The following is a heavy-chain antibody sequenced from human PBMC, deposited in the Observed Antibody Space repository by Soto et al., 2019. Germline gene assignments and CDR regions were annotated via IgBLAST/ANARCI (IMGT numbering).Heavy chain of an antibody. J-gene: IGHJ6*02. CDR2: IYYSGST. CDR3: ARRPKYSGSYVDSSYGMDV. V-gene: IGHV4-39*01. D-gene: IGHD1-26*01. Sequence: SETLSLTCTVSGGSISSSSYYWGWIRQPPGKGLEWIGSIYYSGSTYYNPSLKSRVTISVHTSKNQFSLKLSSVTAADTAVYYCARRPKYSGSYVDSSYGMDVRARGTTVPVSS. CDR1: GGSISSSSYY.